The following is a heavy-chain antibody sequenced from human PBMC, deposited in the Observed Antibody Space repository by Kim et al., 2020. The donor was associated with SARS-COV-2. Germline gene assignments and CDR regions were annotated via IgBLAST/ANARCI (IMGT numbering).Heavy chain of an antibody. Sequence: SETLSLTCTVSGGSISSGGYYWSWIRQHPGKGLEWIGYIYYSGSTYYNPSLKSRVTISVDTSKNQFSLKLSSVTAADTAVYYCARGHYVISEAFDYWGQGTLVTVSS. D-gene: IGHD3-9*01. CDR2: IYYSGST. CDR1: GGSISSGGYY. V-gene: IGHV4-31*03. J-gene: IGHJ4*02. CDR3: ARGHYVISEAFDY.